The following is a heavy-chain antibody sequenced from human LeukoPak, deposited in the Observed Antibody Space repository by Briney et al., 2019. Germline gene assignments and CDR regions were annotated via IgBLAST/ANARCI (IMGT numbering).Heavy chain of an antibody. V-gene: IGHV1-46*01. CDR2: INSSGGST. CDR3: ARGASIAVAGQDYYYYYMDV. CDR1: GYTFTSYY. D-gene: IGHD6-19*01. J-gene: IGHJ6*03. Sequence: ASVKVSCKASGYTFTSYYMHWVRQAPGQGLEWMGIINSSGGSTSYAQKFQGRVTMTRDMSTSTVYMELSSLRSEDTAVYYCARGASIAVAGQDYYYYYMDVWGKGTTVTVSS.